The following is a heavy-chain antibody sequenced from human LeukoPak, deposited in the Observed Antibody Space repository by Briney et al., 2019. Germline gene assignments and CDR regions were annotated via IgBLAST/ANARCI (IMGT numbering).Heavy chain of an antibody. CDR3: ARDTITPSEGFDY. J-gene: IGHJ4*02. V-gene: IGHV1-18*01. D-gene: IGHD5-12*01. Sequence: GASVKVSCKASGYTFTAYDINWVRQATGQGLEWMGWISAYNGNTNYAQKLQGRVTMTTDTSTSTAYMELRSLRSDDTAVYYCARDTITPSEGFDYWGQGTLVTVSS. CDR2: ISAYNGNT. CDR1: GYTFTAYD.